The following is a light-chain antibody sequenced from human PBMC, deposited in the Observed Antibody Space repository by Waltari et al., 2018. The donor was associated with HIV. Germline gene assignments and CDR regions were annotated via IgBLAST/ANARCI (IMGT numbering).Light chain of an antibody. CDR1: SSNIGHNV. CDR2: DDG. V-gene: IGLV1-51*01. J-gene: IGLJ3*02. Sequence: QSVLTQPPSVSAAPGHKVTISCSDSSSNIGHNVLPWYQQHPATAPKLIIYDDGRRPPASSDRLSGCTSGTSATLCITGLLTGDEDEYYCERWYSGLNAARVFGGGTKLTVL. CDR3: ERWYSGLNAARV.